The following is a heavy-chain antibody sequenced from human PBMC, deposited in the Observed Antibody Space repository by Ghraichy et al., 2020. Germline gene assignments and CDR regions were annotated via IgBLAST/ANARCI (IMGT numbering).Heavy chain of an antibody. CDR1: GYTFTSYY. D-gene: IGHD2-15*01. V-gene: IGHV1-46*01. CDR3: ARAASYCSGGSCYPHGWFDP. Sequence: ASVKVSCKASGYTFTSYYIHWVRQAPGQGLEWMGIINPSGGSTSYAQKFQGRVTMTRDTSTSTVYMELSSLRSEDTAVYYCARAASYCSGGSCYPHGWFDPWGQGTLVTVSS. J-gene: IGHJ5*02. CDR2: INPSGGST.